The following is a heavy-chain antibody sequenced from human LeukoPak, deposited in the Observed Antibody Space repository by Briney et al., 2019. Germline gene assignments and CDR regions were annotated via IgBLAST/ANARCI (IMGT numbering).Heavy chain of an antibody. Sequence: SETLSLTCTVSGGSISSYYWSWIRQPPVKGLEWIGYIYYSGSTNYNPSLKSRVTISVDTSKNQFSLKLSSVTAADTAVYYCARDISTDAFDIWGQGTMVTVSS. J-gene: IGHJ3*02. CDR3: ARDISTDAFDI. D-gene: IGHD3-3*02. CDR2: IYYSGST. CDR1: GGSISSYY. V-gene: IGHV4-59*01.